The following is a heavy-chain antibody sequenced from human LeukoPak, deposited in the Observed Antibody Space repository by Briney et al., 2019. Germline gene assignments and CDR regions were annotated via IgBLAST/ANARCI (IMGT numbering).Heavy chain of an antibody. CDR2: IYYSGST. CDR3: ARRTHAKDFDY. V-gene: IGHV4-39*01. Sequence: SETLSLTCTVSGGSISSSSYYWGWIRQPPGKGLEWIGSIYYSGSTYYNPSLKSRVTISVDTSKNQFSLKLSSVTAADTAVYYCARRTHAKDFDYWGQGTLVTVSS. J-gene: IGHJ4*02. CDR1: GGSISSSSYY.